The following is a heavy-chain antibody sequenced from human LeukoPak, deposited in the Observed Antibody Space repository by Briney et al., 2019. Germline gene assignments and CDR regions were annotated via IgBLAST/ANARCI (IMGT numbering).Heavy chain of an antibody. CDR3: AKMVWGQQWFKYFES. CDR2: ISGSGGST. V-gene: IGHV3-23*01. D-gene: IGHD5-18*01. Sequence: GGSLRLSCAASRFTFSSYAMNWVRQAPGKGLEWVSTISGSGGSTYYADSVKGRFTISRDNSKNTLYLQMNSLRAEDTAIYYCAKMVWGQQWFKYFESWGQGTLVTVSS. CDR1: RFTFSSYA. J-gene: IGHJ4*02.